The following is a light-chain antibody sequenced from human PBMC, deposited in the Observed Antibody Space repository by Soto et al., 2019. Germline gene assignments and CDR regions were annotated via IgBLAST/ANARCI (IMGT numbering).Light chain of an antibody. CDR1: QSISNW. CDR2: HAS. V-gene: IGKV1-5*01. J-gene: IGKJ1*01. CDR3: QQYNNYPRT. Sequence: DIRISQSPSTLPASVGDRVTITCRASQSISNWLAWYQQKPGTAPKVLIYHASNLQSGVPSRFSGSGSGTEFTLTISNLQPDDFATYFCQQYNNYPRTFGQGTKVDIK.